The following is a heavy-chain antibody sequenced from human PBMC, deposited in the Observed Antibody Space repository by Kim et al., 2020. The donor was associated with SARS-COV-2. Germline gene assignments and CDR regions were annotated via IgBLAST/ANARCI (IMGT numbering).Heavy chain of an antibody. D-gene: IGHD1-1*01. V-gene: IGHV1-2*02. CDR3: ARENNYSFDY. CDR2: GT. Sequence: GTIYAQKFQGRVTMTRDTSSNTDYMDLSSLRSDDTAIYYCARENNYSFDYWGQGTLVTVSS. J-gene: IGHJ4*02.